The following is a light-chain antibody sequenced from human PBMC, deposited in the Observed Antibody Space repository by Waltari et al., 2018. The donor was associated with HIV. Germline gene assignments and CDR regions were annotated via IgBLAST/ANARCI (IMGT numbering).Light chain of an antibody. J-gene: IGKJ1*01. V-gene: IGKV1-39*01. CDR2: AAS. CDR3: QQSYSVPRT. Sequence: IHMPHSPSHLSAFVTDRVTITCRAHKKINDQINWVQVKPVKAPKRLIYAASRVQSGVPSRFSGSGFGTDFTLTINTLQPEDFATYYCQQSYSVPRTFGQGTRVEIK. CDR1: KKINDQ.